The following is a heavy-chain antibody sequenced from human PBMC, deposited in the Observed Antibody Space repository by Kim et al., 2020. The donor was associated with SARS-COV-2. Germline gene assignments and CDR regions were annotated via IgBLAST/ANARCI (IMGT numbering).Heavy chain of an antibody. Sequence: HTPPLKALVTISVATSTNQFSLKLTSVTAADTAVYYCARDGYSSGYYDYWGQGTLVTVSS. V-gene: IGHV4-59*01. J-gene: IGHJ4*02. CDR3: ARDGYSSGYYDY. D-gene: IGHD3-22*01.